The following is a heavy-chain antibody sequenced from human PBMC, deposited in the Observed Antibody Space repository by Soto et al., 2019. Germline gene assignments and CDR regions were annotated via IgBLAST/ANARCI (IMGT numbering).Heavy chain of an antibody. D-gene: IGHD3-10*01. CDR1: GYTFTSYG. Sequence: ASVKVSCKASGYTFTSYGISWVRQAPGQGLEWMGWISAYNGNTNYAQKLQGRVTMTTDTSTSTAYMELRRLRSDDTAVYYCAIPAICFWEAHDYYGMYVRAQGTTVPVSS. V-gene: IGHV1-18*01. CDR2: ISAYNGNT. J-gene: IGHJ6*02. CDR3: AIPAICFWEAHDYYGMYV.